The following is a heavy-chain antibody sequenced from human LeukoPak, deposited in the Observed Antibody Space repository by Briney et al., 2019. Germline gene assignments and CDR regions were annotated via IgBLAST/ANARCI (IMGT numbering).Heavy chain of an antibody. J-gene: IGHJ4*02. CDR3: ARGGRIVGATPVLDY. CDR1: VGSFSGYY. CDR2: INHSGST. Sequence: PSXTLXLTCAVYVGSFSGYYWSWIRQPPGKGLEWIGEINHSGSTNYNPSLKSRVTISVDTSKNQFSLKLSSVTAADTAVYYCARGGRIVGATPVLDYWGQGTLVTVSS. V-gene: IGHV4-34*01. D-gene: IGHD1-26*01.